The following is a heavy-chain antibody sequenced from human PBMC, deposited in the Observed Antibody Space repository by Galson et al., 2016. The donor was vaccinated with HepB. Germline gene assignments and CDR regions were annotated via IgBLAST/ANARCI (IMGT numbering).Heavy chain of an antibody. Sequence: SETLSLTCTVSGASITSNTHYWGLIRQPPGKGLEWIGSIYHPGNTYYNPSLESRVTLSLDMSKNHFSLRLSAVTAADTAIYYCARHRGFSYFHDYWGQGTLVTVSS. V-gene: IGHV4-39*01. J-gene: IGHJ4*02. CDR3: ARHRGFSYFHDY. CDR1: GASITSNTHY. CDR2: IYHPGNT. D-gene: IGHD5-18*01.